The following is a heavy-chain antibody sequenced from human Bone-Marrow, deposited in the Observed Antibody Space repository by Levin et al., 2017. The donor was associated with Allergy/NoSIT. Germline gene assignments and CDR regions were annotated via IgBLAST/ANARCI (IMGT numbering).Heavy chain of an antibody. Sequence: SETLSLTCTVSGGSISSSSKYCGWVRQPPGKGLEWIGSDYYSGSTYYNPSLKSRVTISVDTSKSQCSLRVNSVTAADTAVYYCATGDEGFDHWGQGTLVTVSS. CDR1: GGSISSSSKY. V-gene: IGHV4-39*07. CDR2: DYYSGST. CDR3: ATGDEGFDH. J-gene: IGHJ4*02.